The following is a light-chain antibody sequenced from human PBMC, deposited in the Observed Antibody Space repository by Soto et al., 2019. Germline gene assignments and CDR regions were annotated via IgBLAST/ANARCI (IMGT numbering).Light chain of an antibody. Sequence: DIQMTQSPSSLSASVGDRVTITCRASQSISTYLNWYQQKPGKAPKLLIYAISNLQSGVPSRFSGSGSGTEFALTISSLQPEDFATYYFQQRSMARTFGQGTKVEIK. CDR1: QSISTY. V-gene: IGKV1-39*01. CDR3: QQRSMART. CDR2: AIS. J-gene: IGKJ1*01.